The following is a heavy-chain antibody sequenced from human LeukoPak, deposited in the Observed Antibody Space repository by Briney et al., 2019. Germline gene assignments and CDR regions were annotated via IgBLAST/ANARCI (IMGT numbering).Heavy chain of an antibody. Sequence: SETLSLTCTVSGGSISTHYWSWIRQPPGKGLEWIGYISYSGSANYNPSLKSRVTISVDTSKKQFSLKLSSVTAADTAVYYCAKSSGSYYNVDFDYWGQGTLVTVSS. CDR3: AKSSGSYYNVDFDY. D-gene: IGHD3-10*01. CDR2: ISYSGSA. V-gene: IGHV4-59*11. J-gene: IGHJ4*02. CDR1: GGSISTHY.